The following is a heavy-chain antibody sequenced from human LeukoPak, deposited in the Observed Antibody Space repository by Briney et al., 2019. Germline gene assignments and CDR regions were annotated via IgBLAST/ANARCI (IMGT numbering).Heavy chain of an antibody. CDR3: AKDLREYSSSWYGAFDI. V-gene: IGHV3-64*04. CDR2: INDNGGTT. CDR1: GFTFSRCA. J-gene: IGHJ3*02. Sequence: PGGSLRLSCSASGFTFSRCAMHWVRQAPGKGLEYVSGINDNGGTTHYADSVRGRFTISRDNSKNTLYLQMNSLRAEDTAVYYCAKDLREYSSSWYGAFDIWGQGTMVTVSS. D-gene: IGHD6-13*01.